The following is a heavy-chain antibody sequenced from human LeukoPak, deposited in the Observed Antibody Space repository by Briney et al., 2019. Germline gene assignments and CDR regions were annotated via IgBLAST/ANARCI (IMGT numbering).Heavy chain of an antibody. V-gene: IGHV1-69*13. D-gene: IGHD2-2*01. CDR2: IIPIFGTA. Sequence: GASVKVSCEASGGTFSSYAISWVRQAPGQGLEWMGGIIPIFGTANYAQKFQGRVTITADESTSTAYVELSSLRSEDTAVYYCARSRDVVVPAALPYYYYYYGMDVWGKGTTVTVSS. CDR1: GGTFSSYA. CDR3: ARSRDVVVPAALPYYYYYYGMDV. J-gene: IGHJ6*04.